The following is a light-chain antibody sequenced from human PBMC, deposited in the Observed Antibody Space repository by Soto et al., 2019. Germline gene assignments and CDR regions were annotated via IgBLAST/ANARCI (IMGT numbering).Light chain of an antibody. J-gene: IGLJ1*01. CDR2: DVS. V-gene: IGLV2-14*03. Sequence: QSALTQPASVSGSPGQSITISCTGASSDVGGFDHVSWYQQHPGKVPRLLIYDVSSRPSGVSDRFSGSKSGNTASLTISGLQAEDDADYYCNSFTTTTTYVLGTGTKVTVL. CDR3: NSFTTTTTYV. CDR1: SSDVGGFDH.